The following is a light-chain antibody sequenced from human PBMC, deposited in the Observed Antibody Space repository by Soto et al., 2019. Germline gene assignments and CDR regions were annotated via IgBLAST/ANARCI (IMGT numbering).Light chain of an antibody. J-gene: IGKJ1*01. V-gene: IGKV2-28*01. CDR3: MQALQTPWT. CDR2: MGS. CDR1: QSLLHSDGYNY. Sequence: DIVMTQSPLSLPVTPGEPASISCRSSQSLLHSDGYNYLDWYVQKPGQSPQLLICMGSDRASGVPDRFSGSGSGTDFTLTISRVEAEDFGFYSCMQALQTPWTFGQGTQVDIK.